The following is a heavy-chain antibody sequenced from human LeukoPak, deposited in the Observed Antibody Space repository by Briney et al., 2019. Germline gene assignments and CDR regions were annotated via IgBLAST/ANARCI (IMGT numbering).Heavy chain of an antibody. V-gene: IGHV3-7*01. Sequence: PGGSLRLSCAASGFTFSSYWMSWVRQAPGKGLEWVANIKQDGSEKYYVDSVKGRFTISRDNAKNSLYLQTNSLRAEDTAVYYCARGGPYYYGSGTAHHFDYWGQGTLVTVSS. CDR3: ARGGPYYYGSGTAHHFDY. CDR1: GFTFSSYW. D-gene: IGHD3-10*01. CDR2: IKQDGSEK. J-gene: IGHJ4*02.